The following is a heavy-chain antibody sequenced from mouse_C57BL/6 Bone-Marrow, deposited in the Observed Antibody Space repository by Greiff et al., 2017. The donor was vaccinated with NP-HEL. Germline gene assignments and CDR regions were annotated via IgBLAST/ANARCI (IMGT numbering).Heavy chain of an antibody. CDR3: ARHEACLLAFAY. D-gene: IGHD2-10*01. CDR2: FYPGSGSI. V-gene: IGHV1-62-2*01. J-gene: IGHJ3*01. Sequence: VNVVESGAELVKPGASVKLSCKASGYTFTEYTIHWVKQRSGQGLEWIGWFYPGSGSIKYNEKFKDKATLTADKSSSTVYMELSRLTSEDSAVYFCARHEACLLAFAYWGQGTLVTVSA. CDR1: GYTFTEYT.